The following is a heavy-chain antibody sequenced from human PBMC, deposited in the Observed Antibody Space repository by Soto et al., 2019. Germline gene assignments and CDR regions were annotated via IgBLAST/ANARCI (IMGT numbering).Heavy chain of an antibody. CDR2: IIPIFGTA. CDR1: GGTFSSYA. V-gene: IGHV1-69*13. J-gene: IGHJ4*02. D-gene: IGHD5-12*01. CDR3: ATRDGYNYAPAY. Sequence: GASVKVSCKASGGTFSSYAISWVRQAPGQGLEWMGGIIPIFGTANYAQKFQGRVTITADESTSTAYMELSSLRSEDTAVYYCATRDGYNYAPAYWGQGTLVTVSS.